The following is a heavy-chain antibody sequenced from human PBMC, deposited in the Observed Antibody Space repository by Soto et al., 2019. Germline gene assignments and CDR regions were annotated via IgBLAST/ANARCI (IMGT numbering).Heavy chain of an antibody. CDR3: ARDSAGEFPLPSYNFDS. J-gene: IGHJ4*02. V-gene: IGHV3-33*01. CDR1: GFTFSTYG. CDR2: IWYDGTKK. Sequence: QVQLVESGGGVVQPGRSLRLSCAASGFTFSTYGMHWVRQAPGKGLEWVSVIWYDGTKKYYADSVKGRFTISRDISXNXLYLQMNSLRAEDTAVYYCARDSAGEFPLPSYNFDSWGQGALVSVSS. D-gene: IGHD3-10*01.